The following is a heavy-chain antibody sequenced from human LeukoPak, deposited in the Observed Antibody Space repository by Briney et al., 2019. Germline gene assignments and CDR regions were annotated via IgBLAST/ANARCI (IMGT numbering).Heavy chain of an antibody. CDR1: GGTFSSYA. CDR2: IIPIFGTA. D-gene: IGHD6-6*01. CDR3: AKSIAARSDYYYYYYMDV. V-gene: IGHV1-69*13. J-gene: IGHJ6*03. Sequence: GASVKVSCKASGGTFSSYAISWVRQAPGQGLEWMGGIIPIFGTANYAQKFQGRVTITADESTSTAYMELSSLRSEDTAVYYCAKSIAARSDYYYYYYMDVWGKGTTVTVSS.